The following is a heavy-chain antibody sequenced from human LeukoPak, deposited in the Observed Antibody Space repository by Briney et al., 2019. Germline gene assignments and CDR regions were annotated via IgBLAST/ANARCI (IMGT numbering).Heavy chain of an antibody. Sequence: SETLSLTCTVSGGSISSSLDYWGWIRQPPGKGLEWIGSVYYSGSTYYNPSLKSRVTISVETSKNQFSLRLTSMTAADTAVYYCARPVAVAGRGWFDPWGQGTLVIVSS. D-gene: IGHD6-19*01. CDR1: GGSISSSLDY. CDR2: VYYSGST. CDR3: ARPVAVAGRGWFDP. J-gene: IGHJ5*02. V-gene: IGHV4-39*01.